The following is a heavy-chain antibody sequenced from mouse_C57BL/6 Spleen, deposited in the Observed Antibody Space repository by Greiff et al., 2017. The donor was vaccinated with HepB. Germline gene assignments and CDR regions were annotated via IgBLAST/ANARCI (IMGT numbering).Heavy chain of an antibody. J-gene: IGHJ4*01. CDR1: GYSITSGYY. D-gene: IGHD1-1*01. CDR2: ISYDGSN. Sequence: VQLQQSGPGLVKPSQSLSLTCSVTGYSITSGYYWNWIRQFPGNKLEWMGYISYDGSNNYNPSLKNRISITRDTSKNQFFLKLNSVTTEDTATYYCASIYYYGSSPYAMDYWGQGTSVTVSS. V-gene: IGHV3-6*01. CDR3: ASIYYYGSSPYAMDY.